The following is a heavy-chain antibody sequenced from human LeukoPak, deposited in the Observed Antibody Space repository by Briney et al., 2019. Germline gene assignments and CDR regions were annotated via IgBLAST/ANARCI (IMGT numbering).Heavy chain of an antibody. D-gene: IGHD6-6*01. CDR3: ARDSYSSSFDY. CDR2: ISSSSSTI. J-gene: IGHJ4*02. CDR1: GFTFSSYS. V-gene: IGHV3-48*04. Sequence: PGGSLRLSCAASGFTFSSYSMTWVRQAPGKGLEWVSYISSSSSTIYYADSVKGRFTISRDNAKNSLYLQMNSLRAEDTAVYYCARDSYSSSFDYWGQGTLVTVSS.